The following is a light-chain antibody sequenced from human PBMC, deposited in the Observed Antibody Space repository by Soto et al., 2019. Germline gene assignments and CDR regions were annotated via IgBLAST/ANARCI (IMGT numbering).Light chain of an antibody. V-gene: IGKV1-5*01. CDR1: QSIDSW. J-gene: IGKJ1*01. CDR2: DAS. CDR3: QQSYNAPRA. Sequence: DIQMTQSPSTMSASVGDRVTITCRASQSIDSWLAWYRQKPGKARKLLIFDASRLESGVPSRFSGSGAGTDCTRTISSLQPEDVATDYCQQSYNAPRAFGQGTKVDIK.